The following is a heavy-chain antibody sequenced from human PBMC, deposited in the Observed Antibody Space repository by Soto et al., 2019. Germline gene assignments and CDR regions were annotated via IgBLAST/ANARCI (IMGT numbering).Heavy chain of an antibody. D-gene: IGHD3-10*01. V-gene: IGHV4-4*07. CDR3: ASCGKNYYGSGSYSGMDV. CDR1: GGSISSYY. Sequence: PSETLSLTCTVSGGSISSYYWSWIRQPAGKGLEWIGRIYTSGSTNYNPSLKSRVTMSVDTSKNQFSLKLSSVTAADTAVYYCASCGKNYYGSGSYSGMDVWGQGTTVTVSS. J-gene: IGHJ6*02. CDR2: IYTSGST.